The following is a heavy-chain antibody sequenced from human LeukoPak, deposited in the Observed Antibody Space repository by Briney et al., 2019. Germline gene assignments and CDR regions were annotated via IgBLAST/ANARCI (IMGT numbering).Heavy chain of an antibody. CDR3: ARDPWLIAAAGTFDDAFDI. CDR1: GFTFSDYY. CDR2: ISSSGSTI. D-gene: IGHD6-13*01. V-gene: IGHV3-11*01. J-gene: IGHJ3*02. Sequence: PGGSLRLSCAASGFTFSDYYMSWIRQAPGKGLEWVSYISSSGSTIYYADSVKGRFTISRDNAKNSLYLQMNSLRAEDTAVYYCARDPWLIAAAGTFDDAFDIWGQGTMVTVSS.